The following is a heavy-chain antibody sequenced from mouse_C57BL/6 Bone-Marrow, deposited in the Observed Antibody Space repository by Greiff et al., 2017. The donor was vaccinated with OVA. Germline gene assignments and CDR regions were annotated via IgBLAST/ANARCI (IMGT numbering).Heavy chain of an antibody. D-gene: IGHD2-4*01. CDR1: GYTFTSYG. V-gene: IGHV1-81*01. CDR3: ARGRGLRAWLAY. Sequence: QVQLQQSGAELARPGASVKLSCKASGYTFTSYGISWVKQRTGQGLEWIGEIYPRSGNTYYNEKFKGKATLTADKSSSTAYMELRSLTSEDSAVYFCARGRGLRAWLAYWGQGTLVTVSA. CDR2: IYPRSGNT. J-gene: IGHJ3*01.